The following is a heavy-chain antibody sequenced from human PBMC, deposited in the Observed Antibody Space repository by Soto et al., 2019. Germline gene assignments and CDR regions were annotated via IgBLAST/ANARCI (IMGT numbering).Heavy chain of an antibody. V-gene: IGHV4-30-4*01. J-gene: IGHJ4*02. D-gene: IGHD3-10*01. Sequence: QVQLQESGPGLVKPSQTLSLTCTVSGDSISSSDYYGSWIRQPPGKGLEWIGYIYYSGNTYYNPSLKSRVTISVDTSKNQFSLKLSSVTAADTAVYLCARAGLSIKVFDSWGQGTLVTVSS. CDR1: GDSISSSDYY. CDR2: IYYSGNT. CDR3: ARAGLSIKVFDS.